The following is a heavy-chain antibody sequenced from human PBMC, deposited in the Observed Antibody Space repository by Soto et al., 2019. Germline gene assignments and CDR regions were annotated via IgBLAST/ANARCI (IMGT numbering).Heavy chain of an antibody. D-gene: IGHD1-20*01. CDR3: VRRAITQTTNLGAFDV. CDR2: VSPGGDVS. J-gene: IGHJ3*01. Sequence: EVQLLESGGGLVQPGGSLRLSCAASGFTFSSFVMNWVRQAPGKGLEWVSTVSPGGDVSHYTDSVKGRFTISRDNSRRKLDLQMDSLRAEYPAVYICVRRAITQTTNLGAFDVWGQGTGVNVSS. V-gene: IGHV3-23*01. CDR1: GFTFSSFV.